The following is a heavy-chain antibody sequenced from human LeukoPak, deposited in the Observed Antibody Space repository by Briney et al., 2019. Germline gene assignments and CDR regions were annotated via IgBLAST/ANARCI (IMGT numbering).Heavy chain of an antibody. CDR3: ARDSLASFGTALLRGGYFDY. J-gene: IGHJ4*02. Sequence: PGGSLRLSCAASGFTFSSYAMHWVRQAPGKGLEWVAVISYDGSNTYYADSVKGRFTISRDNSKNTLYLQMDSLRAEDTAVYYCARDSLASFGTALLRGGYFDYWGQGTLVTVSS. V-gene: IGHV3-30-3*01. CDR1: GFTFSSYA. D-gene: IGHD5-18*01. CDR2: ISYDGSNT.